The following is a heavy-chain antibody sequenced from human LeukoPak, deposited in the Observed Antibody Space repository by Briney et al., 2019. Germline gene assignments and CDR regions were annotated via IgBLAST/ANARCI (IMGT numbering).Heavy chain of an antibody. J-gene: IGHJ4*02. CDR2: ISAYNGNT. D-gene: IGHD2-21*02. Sequence: ASVKVSCKASGYTFTSYGISWVRQAPGQGLEWMGWISAYNGNTNSAQKLQGRVTMTTDTSTSTAYMELRSLRSDDTAVYYCVRDRDATPDDVRDYWGQGSLVTVSS. CDR1: GYTFTSYG. V-gene: IGHV1-18*01. CDR3: VRDRDATPDDVRDY.